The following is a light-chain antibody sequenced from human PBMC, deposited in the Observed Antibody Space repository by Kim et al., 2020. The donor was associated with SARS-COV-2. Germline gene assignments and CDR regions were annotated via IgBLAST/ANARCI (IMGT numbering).Light chain of an antibody. V-gene: IGKV1-39*01. CDR1: QSIGNS. CDR2: AAS. J-gene: IGKJ2*01. Sequence: DIQMTQFPSSLSVSVGDRVTFTCRASQSIGNSLNWYQQKPGKAPKLLIYAASNLQSGVPPRFSGSGSGTDFTLTISSLQPEDSATYYCQQSYSAPRYTFGQGTKLEI. CDR3: QQSYSAPRYT.